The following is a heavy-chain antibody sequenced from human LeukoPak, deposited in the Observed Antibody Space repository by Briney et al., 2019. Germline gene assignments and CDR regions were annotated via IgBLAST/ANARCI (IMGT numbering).Heavy chain of an antibody. D-gene: IGHD2-2*01. V-gene: IGHV3-7*03. Sequence: PGGSLRLSCAASGFTFSTYWMTWVRQAPGKGLEWVANIRGDGTKKYYVDSVEGRFTISRDNAKKSLYLQMNSLRAEDTALYFCAQDGYCSSAHCYTGAIEMWGQGTMVTVS. CDR2: IRGDGTKK. J-gene: IGHJ3*02. CDR1: GFTFSTYW. CDR3: AQDGYCSSAHCYTGAIEM.